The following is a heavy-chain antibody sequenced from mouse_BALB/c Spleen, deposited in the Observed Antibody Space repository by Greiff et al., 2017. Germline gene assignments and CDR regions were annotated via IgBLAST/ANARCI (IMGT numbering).Heavy chain of an antibody. D-gene: IGHD4-1*01. CDR3: ARHGTSLYYFDD. CDR2: ISSGGSYT. Sequence: EVKLMESGGGLVQPGGSRKLSCAASGFTFSSYGMSWVRQTPDKRLEWVATISSGGSYTYYPDSVKGRFTISRDHAKNTLYLQMSSLKSEDTAMYYCARHGTSLYYFDDWGEGTTLTVYS. J-gene: IGHJ2*01. V-gene: IGHV5-6*03. CDR1: GFTFSSYG.